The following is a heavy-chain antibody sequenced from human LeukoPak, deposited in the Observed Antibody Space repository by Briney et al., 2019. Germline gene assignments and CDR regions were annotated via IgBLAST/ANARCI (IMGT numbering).Heavy chain of an antibody. V-gene: IGHV3-30-3*01. J-gene: IGHJ6*02. D-gene: IGHD6-13*01. CDR2: ISYDGSNK. CDR1: GFTFSSYA. Sequence: GGSLRLSCAASGFTFSSYAMHWVRQAPGKGLEWVAVISYDGSNKYYADSVKGRFTISRDNSKNTLYLQMSSLRAEDTAVYYCARDPIRSLVNPSYYYYYGMDVWGQGTTVTVSS. CDR3: ARDPIRSLVNPSYYYYYGMDV.